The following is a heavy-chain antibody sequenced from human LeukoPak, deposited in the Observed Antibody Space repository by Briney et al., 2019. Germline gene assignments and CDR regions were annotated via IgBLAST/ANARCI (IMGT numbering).Heavy chain of an antibody. CDR3: AGAHSNSFYFDF. Sequence: PSETLSLTCTVSGGSVRTYYWSWIRQSPGKGLEWIGYIYSGSTNYNPSLKSRVTISVDASKNQCSLKLRSMTAADTAVYFCAGAHSNSFYFDFWGQGTLVSVSS. J-gene: IGHJ4*02. D-gene: IGHD4-11*01. CDR1: GGSVRTYY. V-gene: IGHV4-59*02. CDR2: IYSGST.